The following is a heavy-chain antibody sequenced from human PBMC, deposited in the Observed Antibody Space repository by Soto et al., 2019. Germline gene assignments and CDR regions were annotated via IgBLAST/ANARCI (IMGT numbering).Heavy chain of an antibody. Sequence: SETLSLTCTVSGGSISSYYWSWIRQPPGKGLEWIGYIYYSGSTNYNPSLKGRVTISVDTSKNQLPLKLSSVTAADTAVYYCARHVAAAGLLGWFASWGQGTLVTVSS. J-gene: IGHJ5*01. V-gene: IGHV4-59*08. CDR3: ARHVAAAGLLGWFAS. CDR1: GGSISSYY. D-gene: IGHD6-13*01. CDR2: IYYSGST.